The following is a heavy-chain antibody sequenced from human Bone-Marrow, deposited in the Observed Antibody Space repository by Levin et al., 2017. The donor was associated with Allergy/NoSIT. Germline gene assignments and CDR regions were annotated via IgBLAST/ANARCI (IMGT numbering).Heavy chain of an antibody. Sequence: GGSLRLSCAASGLKFDDYAMHWVRQVRGKGLEWVSGINWNSDIVGYADYVKGRFTISRDNAKNSLYLQMNSLRGEDTALYYCAGGFGDLYYYGMDVWGQGTTVTVSS. CDR2: INWNSDIV. V-gene: IGHV3-9*01. J-gene: IGHJ6*02. CDR3: AGGFGDLYYYGMDV. D-gene: IGHD3-3*01. CDR1: GLKFDDYA.